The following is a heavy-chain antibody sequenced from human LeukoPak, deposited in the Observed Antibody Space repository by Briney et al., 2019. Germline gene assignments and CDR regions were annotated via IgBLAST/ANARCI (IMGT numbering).Heavy chain of an antibody. CDR3: ARGPTSGWNFGY. V-gene: IGHV3-21*01. D-gene: IGHD2-2*01. J-gene: IGHJ4*02. Sequence: PGGSLRLSCAASGFTFSSYSMNWVRQAPGKGLEWVSSISSSGDYTYYADSLKGRFTISRDNAKNSLYLQMNSLTAEDTAVYFCARGPTSGWNFGYWGQGTLVTVSS. CDR2: ISSSGDYT. CDR1: GFTFSSYS.